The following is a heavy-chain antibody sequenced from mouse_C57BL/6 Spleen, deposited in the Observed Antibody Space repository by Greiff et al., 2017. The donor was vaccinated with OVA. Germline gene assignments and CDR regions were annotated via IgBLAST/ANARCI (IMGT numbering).Heavy chain of an antibody. J-gene: IGHJ3*01. D-gene: IGHD2-5*01. CDR1: GYTFTDYE. V-gene: IGHV1-15*01. CDR3: TFYSNFAY. Sequence: VKLQESGAELVRPGASVTLSCKASGYTFTDYEMHWVKQTPVHGLEWIGAIDPETGGTAYNQKFKGKAILTADKSSSTAYMELRSLTSEDSAVYYCTFYSNFAYWGQGTLVTVSA. CDR2: IDPETGGT.